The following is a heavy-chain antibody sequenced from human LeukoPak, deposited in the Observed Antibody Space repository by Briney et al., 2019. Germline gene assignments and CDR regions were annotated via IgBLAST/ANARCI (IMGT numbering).Heavy chain of an antibody. D-gene: IGHD3-10*01. CDR2: ISSSSSYT. J-gene: IGHJ5*02. Sequence: GGSLRLSCEASGFTFSDYYMSWIRQAPGKGLEWVSYISSSSSYTNYADSVKGRFTISRDNAKNSLYLQMNSLRAEDTAVYYCARDKGYSRGFGEHLGWFDPWGQGTLVTVSS. V-gene: IGHV3-11*05. CDR3: ARDKGYSRGFGEHLGWFDP. CDR1: GFTFSDYY.